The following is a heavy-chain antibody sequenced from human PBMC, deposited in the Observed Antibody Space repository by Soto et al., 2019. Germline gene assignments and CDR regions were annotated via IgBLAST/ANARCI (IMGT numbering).Heavy chain of an antibody. CDR1: GFTFSSYA. CDR2: ISYDGSNK. V-gene: IGHV3-30-3*01. D-gene: IGHD2-2*01. J-gene: IGHJ6*02. CDR3: ARECSSTSCYAVLDYSYGMDV. Sequence: HPGGSLRLSCAASGFTFSSYAMHWVRQAPGKGLEWVAVISYDGSNKYYADSVKGRFTISSDNSKNTLYLQMNSLRAEDTAVYYCARECSSTSCYAVLDYSYGMDVWGQGTTVTVSS.